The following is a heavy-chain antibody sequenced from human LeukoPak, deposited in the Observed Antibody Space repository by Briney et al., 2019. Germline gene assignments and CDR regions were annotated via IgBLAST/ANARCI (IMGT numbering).Heavy chain of an antibody. V-gene: IGHV3-23*01. CDR2: ISGSGDYT. CDR3: AKDRSVKAGLYEDFDY. D-gene: IGHD2/OR15-2a*01. J-gene: IGHJ4*02. CDR1: GFIFSNYA. Sequence: GGSLRLSCTASGFIFSNYAMSCVRQAPGKGLEWVSTISGSGDYTYYADSVKGRFTISRDNSKSTLHLQMNNLRTEETAIYYCAKDRSVKAGLYEDFDYWGQGTLVTVSS.